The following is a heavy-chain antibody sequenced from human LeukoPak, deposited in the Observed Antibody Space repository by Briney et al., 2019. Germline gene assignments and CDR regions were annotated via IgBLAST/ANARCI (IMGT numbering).Heavy chain of an antibody. CDR1: AASITTYY. J-gene: IGHJ2*01. CDR3: ARLKMGAYFDL. CDR2: IFYTGDT. V-gene: IGHV4-59*08. D-gene: IGHD3-16*01. Sequence: PSETLSLTCPVSAASITTYYWSWIRQPPGKGLEWVGYIFYTGDTSHSPSLKSRLAISLDTSKNQFSLKLRSVTAADTAVYYCARLKMGAYFDLWGRGTLVTVSS.